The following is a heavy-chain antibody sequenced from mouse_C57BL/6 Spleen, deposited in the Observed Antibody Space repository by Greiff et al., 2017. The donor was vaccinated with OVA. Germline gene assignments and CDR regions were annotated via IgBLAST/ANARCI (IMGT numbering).Heavy chain of an antibody. CDR3: ARSDYDEDFDY. D-gene: IGHD2-4*01. V-gene: IGHV3-6*01. J-gene: IGHJ2*01. CDR2: ISYDGSN. CDR1: GYSITSGYY. Sequence: EVQLQESGPGLVKPSQSLSLTCSVTGYSITSGYYWNWIRQFPGNKLEWMGYISYDGSNNYNPSLKNRISITRDTSKNQFFLKLNSVTTEDTATYYCARSDYDEDFDYWGQGTTLTVSS.